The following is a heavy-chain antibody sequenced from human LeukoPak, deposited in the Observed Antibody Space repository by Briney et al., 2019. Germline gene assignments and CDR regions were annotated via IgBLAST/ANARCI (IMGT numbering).Heavy chain of an antibody. CDR1: GGTFSSYD. Sequence: ASVKVSCKASGGTFSSYDISWVRQAPGQGLERMGRIIPILGIANYAQKFQGRVTITADKSTSTAYMELSSLRSEDTAVYYCARIVQSGYSFDYWGQGTLVTVSS. J-gene: IGHJ4*02. CDR2: IIPILGIA. V-gene: IGHV1-69*04. CDR3: ARIVQSGYSFDY. D-gene: IGHD3-22*01.